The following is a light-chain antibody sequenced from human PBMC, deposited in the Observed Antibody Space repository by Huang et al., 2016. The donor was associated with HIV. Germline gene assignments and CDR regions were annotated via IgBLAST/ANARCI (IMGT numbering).Light chain of an antibody. CDR1: QSVHSF. Sequence: EIVLTQSPATLSLSPGERATLSCRASQSVHSFLVWNQHKPGQAPRLLMYDASNRATGIPARFRGSGSRKDFTITITNLQSEDSAVYYCHQRSAWPLTFGGGTKVEI. CDR3: HQRSAWPLT. V-gene: IGKV3-11*01. J-gene: IGKJ4*01. CDR2: DAS.